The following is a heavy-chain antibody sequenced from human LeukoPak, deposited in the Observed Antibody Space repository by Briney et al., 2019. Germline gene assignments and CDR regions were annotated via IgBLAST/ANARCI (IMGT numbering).Heavy chain of an antibody. CDR1: GFTFSSYA. D-gene: IGHD3-9*01. CDR2: ISGSGGST. CDR3: AKDREIRYFDWLLGAFDY. V-gene: IGHV3-23*01. Sequence: PGGSLRLSCAASGFTFSSYAMSWVRQAPGKGLEWDSAISGSGGSTYYADSVKGRFTISRDNSKNTLYLQMNSLRAEDTAVYYCAKDREIRYFDWLLGAFDYWGQGTLVTVSS. J-gene: IGHJ4*02.